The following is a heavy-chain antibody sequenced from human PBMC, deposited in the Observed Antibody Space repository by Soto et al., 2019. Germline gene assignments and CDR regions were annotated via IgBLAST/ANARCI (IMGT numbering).Heavy chain of an antibody. J-gene: IGHJ6*02. D-gene: IGHD4-17*01. V-gene: IGHV4-34*01. CDR1: GGSFSGYY. Sequence: PSETLSLTCAVYGGSFSGYYWSWIRQPPGKGLEWIGEINHSGSTNYNPSLKSRVTISVDTSKNQFSLKPSSVTAADTAVYYCARRKGTVTKTVYYYGMDFWGQGTTVTVSS. CDR3: ARRKGTVTKTVYYYGMDF. CDR2: INHSGST.